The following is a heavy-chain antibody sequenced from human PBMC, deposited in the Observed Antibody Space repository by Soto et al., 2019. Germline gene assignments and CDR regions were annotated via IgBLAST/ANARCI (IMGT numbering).Heavy chain of an antibody. D-gene: IGHD6-19*01. CDR2: INAGNGNT. J-gene: IGHJ2*01. Sequence: ASVKVSCKASGYTFTSYAMHWVRQAPGQRLEWMGWINAGNGNTKYSQKFQGRVTITRDTSASTAYMELSSLRSEDTAVYYCARVGGSGWDWYFDLWGRGTLVTVS. CDR1: GYTFTSYA. CDR3: ARVGGSGWDWYFDL. V-gene: IGHV1-3*01.